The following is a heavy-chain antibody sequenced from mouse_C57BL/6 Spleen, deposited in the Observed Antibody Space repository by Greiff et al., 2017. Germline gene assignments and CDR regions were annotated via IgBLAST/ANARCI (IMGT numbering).Heavy chain of an antibody. D-gene: IGHD1-1*01. V-gene: IGHV1-74*01. CDR3: AMRVNYGSSYGYLDD. Sequence: QVQLQQPGAELVKPGASVKVSCKASGYTFTSYWMHWVKQRPGQGLEWIGRIHPSDSDTNSNQKFKGKATLTVDKSSSTAYMQLSSLTSEDSAVYYCAMRVNYGSSYGYLDDWGTGTTDTVSS. J-gene: IGHJ1*03. CDR2: IHPSDSDT. CDR1: GYTFTSYW.